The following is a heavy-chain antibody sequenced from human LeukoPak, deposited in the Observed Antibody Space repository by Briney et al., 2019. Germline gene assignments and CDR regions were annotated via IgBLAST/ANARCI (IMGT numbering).Heavy chain of an antibody. Sequence: ASVKVSCKASGYTFTSYAMHWVRQAPGQRLEWMGWINAGNGNTKYSQKFQGRVTITRDTSASTAYMELSSLISEDTSVYYCARVVTRLREGDYYYDMDVWGQGTTVTVSS. J-gene: IGHJ6*02. CDR3: ARVVTRLREGDYYYDMDV. D-gene: IGHD3-16*01. CDR2: INAGNGNT. CDR1: GYTFTSYA. V-gene: IGHV1-3*01.